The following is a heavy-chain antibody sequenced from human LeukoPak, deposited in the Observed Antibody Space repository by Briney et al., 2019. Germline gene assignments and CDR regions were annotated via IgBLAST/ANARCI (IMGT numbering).Heavy chain of an antibody. V-gene: IGHV3-23*01. CDR1: GFTFSSNA. CDR2: ISGSGGST. CDR3: AKGVLYYYGSGSCDY. D-gene: IGHD3-10*01. J-gene: IGHJ4*02. Sequence: GGSLRLSCAASGFTFSSNAMSWVRQAPGKGLEWVSYISGSGGSTYYADSVKGRFTISRDNSKNTLYLQMNSLRAEDTAVYYCAKGVLYYYGSGSCDYWGQGTLVTVSS.